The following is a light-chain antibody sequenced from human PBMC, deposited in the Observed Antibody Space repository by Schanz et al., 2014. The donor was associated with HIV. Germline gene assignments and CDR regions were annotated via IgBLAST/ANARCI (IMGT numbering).Light chain of an antibody. J-gene: IGKJ1*01. Sequence: EIVLTQSPGTLSLSPGEGATLSCRASQSVSSAYLAWYQHKPGQAPRLLIYGASSRATGIPDRFSGSGSGTDFTLTISRLEPEDFAVYYCQQYNNWPPWTFGQGTKVEIK. CDR1: QSVSSAY. CDR3: QQYNNWPPWT. V-gene: IGKV3-20*01. CDR2: GAS.